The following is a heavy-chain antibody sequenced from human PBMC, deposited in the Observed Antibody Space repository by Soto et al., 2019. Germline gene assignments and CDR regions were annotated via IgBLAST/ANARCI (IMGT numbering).Heavy chain of an antibody. CDR1: GYTFSNYG. CDR3: AFTVSDAYNWFDP. D-gene: IGHD4-17*01. V-gene: IGHV1-18*01. Sequence: QVQLVQSGAEVKQPGASVKVSCKASGYTFSNYGISWVRQAPGQGLEWMGWISAYNGNTNFSQSLLGRVTMTTDTSTSTAYLELRSLRSDDTAMYYWAFTVSDAYNWFDPWGQGTLVTVSS. CDR2: ISAYNGNT. J-gene: IGHJ5*02.